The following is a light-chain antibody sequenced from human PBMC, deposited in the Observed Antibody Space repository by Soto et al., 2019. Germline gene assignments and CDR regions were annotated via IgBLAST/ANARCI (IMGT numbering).Light chain of an antibody. CDR2: KAS. J-gene: IGKJ1*01. CDR1: QSISSW. Sequence: DLQMTQSPSTLSASVGDRVTITCRASQSISSWLAWYQQKPGKAPKLLIYKASSLESGVPSRFSGIGSGTAGTITLRSLQPDDGETYDGQQYNSYPWTFGQGTKVDIK. CDR3: QQYNSYPWT. V-gene: IGKV1-5*03.